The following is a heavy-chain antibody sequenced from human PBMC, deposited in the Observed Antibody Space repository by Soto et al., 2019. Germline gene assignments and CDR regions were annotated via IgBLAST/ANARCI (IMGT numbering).Heavy chain of an antibody. CDR2: ISAYNGNT. V-gene: IGHV1-18*01. CDR1: GYTFTSYG. J-gene: IGHJ4*02. Sequence: ASVKVSCKASGYTFTSYGISWVRQAPGQGLEWMGWISAYNGNTNYAQKLQGRVTMTTDTSTSTAYMELRSLRSDDTAVYYCARDQNRSGWYPVDYWGQGTLVTVSS. CDR3: ARDQNRSGWYPVDY. D-gene: IGHD6-19*01.